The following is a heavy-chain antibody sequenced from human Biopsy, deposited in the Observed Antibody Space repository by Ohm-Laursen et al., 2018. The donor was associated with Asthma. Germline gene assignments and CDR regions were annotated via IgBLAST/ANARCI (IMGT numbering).Heavy chain of an antibody. V-gene: IGHV4-39*01. CDR1: GGSISSSSYY. CDR3: ASGGTADALDY. D-gene: IGHD3-16*01. Sequence: PSQTLSLTCTVSGGSISSSSYYWGWIRQPPGKGLEWIGSIYYSGSTYYNPSLKSRVTISVDTSKNQFSLKLSSVTAADTAVYYCASGGTADALDYWGQGTLVTVSS. CDR2: IYYSGST. J-gene: IGHJ4*02.